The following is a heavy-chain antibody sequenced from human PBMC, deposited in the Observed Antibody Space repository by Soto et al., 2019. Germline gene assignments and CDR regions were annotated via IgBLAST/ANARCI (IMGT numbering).Heavy chain of an antibody. D-gene: IGHD4-17*01. V-gene: IGHV3-13*01. J-gene: IGHJ4*02. Sequence: EVQLVESGGGLVEPDGSLRLSCAASGFTFSRYDLHWVRQRSGQGLEWVSTIGIAGDTYYADSVEGRFTISRENAQDSLFLQMNSLRDGDTAVYYCTRGGLRGAGWFFDLWGQGTRVTVPS. CDR3: TRGGLRGAGWFFDL. CDR2: IGIAGDT. CDR1: GFTFSRYD.